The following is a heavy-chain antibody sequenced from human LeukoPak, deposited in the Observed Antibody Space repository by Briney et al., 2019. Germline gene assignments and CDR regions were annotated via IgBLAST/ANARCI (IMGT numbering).Heavy chain of an antibody. CDR1: GFTFSSYS. D-gene: IGHD2-2*01. J-gene: IGHJ4*02. Sequence: GGSLRLSCAASGFTFSSYSMNWVRQAPEKGLEWVSSISSSSSYIYYADSVKGRFTISRDNAKNSLYLQMNSLRAEDTAVYYCARGTCSSTSCFLFDYWGQGTLVTVSS. CDR3: ARGTCSSTSCFLFDY. CDR2: ISSSSSYI. V-gene: IGHV3-21*01.